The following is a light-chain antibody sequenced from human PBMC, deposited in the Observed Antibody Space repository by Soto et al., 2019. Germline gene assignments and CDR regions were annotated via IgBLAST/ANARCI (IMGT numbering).Light chain of an antibody. V-gene: IGKV1-5*01. J-gene: IGKJ2*01. Sequence: DIQMTQSPSTLSASVGDRVTITCRASQSISSGLAWYQQKPGKAPKLLIYDASNLESGVPSRFSGSGSGTEFTLTISSLQPDDFATYYCQQYNSFPYTFGQGTKLEIK. CDR3: QQYNSFPYT. CDR2: DAS. CDR1: QSISSG.